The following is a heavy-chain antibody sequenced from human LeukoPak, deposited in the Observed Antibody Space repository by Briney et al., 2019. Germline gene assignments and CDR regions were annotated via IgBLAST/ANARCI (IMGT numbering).Heavy chain of an antibody. J-gene: IGHJ6*03. CDR2: IHSSGST. D-gene: IGHD1-26*01. CDR3: ARSQIAVGATTGYYYYMDV. V-gene: IGHV4-61*09. CDR1: SGSISSGSYC. Sequence: SQTLSLTCTVSSGSISSGSYCWSWIRQPAGKGLEWIGHIHSSGSTNYNPSLKSRVTISVDTSKNQFSLKLSSVTAADTAVYYCARSQIAVGATTGYYYYMDVWGKGTTVTISS.